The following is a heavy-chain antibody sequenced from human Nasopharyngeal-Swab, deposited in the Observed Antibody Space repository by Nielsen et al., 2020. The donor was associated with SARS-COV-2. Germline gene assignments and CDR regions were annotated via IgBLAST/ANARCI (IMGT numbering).Heavy chain of an antibody. D-gene: IGHD6-13*01. CDR1: GFSASGNTY. CDR2: IHADGNT. J-gene: IGHJ2*01. V-gene: IGHV3-53*01. Sequence: GESLKISCAASGFSASGNTYMSWVRQAPGKGLEWVSTIHADGNTYYADSVRGRFTSSRDNSKNTVSLQMNSLRAEDTAVYYCASRGASADPSTRDLPFSRRTFDLWGRGTLVTVSS. CDR3: ASRGASADPSTRDLPFSRRTFDL.